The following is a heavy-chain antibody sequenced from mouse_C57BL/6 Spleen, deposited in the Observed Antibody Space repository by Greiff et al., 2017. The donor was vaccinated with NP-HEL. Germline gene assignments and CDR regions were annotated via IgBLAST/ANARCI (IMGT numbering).Heavy chain of an antibody. CDR2: INPNNGGT. CDR3: ATYDYDDY. Sequence: VQLQQSGPELVKPGASVKISCKASGYTFTDYYMNWVKQSHGKSLEWIGDINPNNGGTSYNQKFKGKATLTVDKSSSTAYMELRSLTSEDSAVYYCATYDYDDYWGQGTTLTVSS. V-gene: IGHV1-26*01. CDR1: GYTFTDYY. D-gene: IGHD2-4*01. J-gene: IGHJ2*01.